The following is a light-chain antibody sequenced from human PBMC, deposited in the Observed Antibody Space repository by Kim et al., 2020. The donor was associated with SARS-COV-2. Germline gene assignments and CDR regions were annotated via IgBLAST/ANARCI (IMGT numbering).Light chain of an antibody. CDR2: KAS. Sequence: ASVGDRFTSPCRASQNIDIWLAWYQQKPGKAPNLLIDKASSLQSGVPSRFSGSGSGTEFTLTISSLQPEVFATYYCQQYSSYSQTFGQGTKVDI. J-gene: IGKJ1*01. CDR1: QNIDIW. V-gene: IGKV1-5*03. CDR3: QQYSSYSQT.